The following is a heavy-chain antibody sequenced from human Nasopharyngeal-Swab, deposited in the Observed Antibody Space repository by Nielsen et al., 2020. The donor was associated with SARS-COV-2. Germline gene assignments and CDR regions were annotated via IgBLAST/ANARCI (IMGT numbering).Heavy chain of an antibody. V-gene: IGHV4-39*01. CDR2: IYYSGRT. CDR3: ARHFISYFYDSSGYYPEDYFDY. D-gene: IGHD3-22*01. J-gene: IGHJ4*02. Sequence: SETLSLTCTVSGGSISSSSYYWGWIRQPPGKGLEWIGTIYYSGRTYYNPSLKSRVTISVDTSKNQFSLKLSSVTAADTAVYYCARHFISYFYDSSGYYPEDYFDYWGQGTLVTVSS. CDR1: GGSISSSSYY.